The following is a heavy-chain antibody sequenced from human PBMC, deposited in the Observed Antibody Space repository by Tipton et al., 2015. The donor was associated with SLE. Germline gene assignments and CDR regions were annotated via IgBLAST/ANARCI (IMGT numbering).Heavy chain of an antibody. CDR3: ARLRCTSTGCYTRQGYFDY. CDR2: IYYGGNT. D-gene: IGHD2-2*02. Sequence: TLSLTCTVSGGSISSSSSYWGWIRQPPGKGLEWIGSIYYGGNTYYNPSLKSRVTISVDTSTNQFSLKVTSVTAADTAVYYCARLRCTSTGCYTRQGYFDYWGQGTLVTVSS. V-gene: IGHV4-39*01. J-gene: IGHJ4*02. CDR1: GGSISSSSSY.